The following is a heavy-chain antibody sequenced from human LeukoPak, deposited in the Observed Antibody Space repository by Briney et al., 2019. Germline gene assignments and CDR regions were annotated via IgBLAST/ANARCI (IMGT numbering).Heavy chain of an antibody. V-gene: IGHV1-69*04. Sequence: SVKVSCQASGGTFSNYGLNWVRQAPGQGLEWMGRIIPILDITKVAQKFQGRITITADKSTSTAYMDLSSLRSEDTAVYYCARDSVEMATIIPTNFAFWGQGTLVTVSS. D-gene: IGHD5-24*01. CDR1: GGTFSNYG. J-gene: IGHJ4*02. CDR2: IIPILDIT. CDR3: ARDSVEMATIIPTNFAF.